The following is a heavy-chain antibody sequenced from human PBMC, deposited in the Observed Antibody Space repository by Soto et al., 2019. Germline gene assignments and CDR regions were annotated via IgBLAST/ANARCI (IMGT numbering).Heavy chain of an antibody. CDR3: ARDPLWRTAMVLLSSAL. D-gene: IGHD5-18*01. V-gene: IGHV3-30-3*01. CDR1: GFTFSSYA. J-gene: IGHJ2*01. CDR2: ISYDGSNK. Sequence: QVQLVESGGGVVQPGRSLRLSCAASGFTFSSYAMHWVRQAPGKGLEWVAVISYDGSNKYYADSVKGRFTISRGNSKNPLSLQMNSLRAEDTAVYYCARDPLWRTAMVLLSSALWGRGTLVTVSS.